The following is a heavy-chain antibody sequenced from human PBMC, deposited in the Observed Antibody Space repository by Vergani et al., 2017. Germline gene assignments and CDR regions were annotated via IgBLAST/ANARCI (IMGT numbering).Heavy chain of an antibody. J-gene: IGHJ5*02. Sequence: EVQLVEPGGGLIQPGGSLRLSCAASGFTVSSNYMSWVRQAPGKGLEWVSVIYSGGSTYYADSVKGRFTISRENSKNTLYLQMNSLRAEDTAVYYCARVRALYNGFDPWGQGTLVTVSS. CDR3: ARVRALYNGFDP. V-gene: IGHV3-53*01. CDR2: IYSGGST. CDR1: GFTVSSNY.